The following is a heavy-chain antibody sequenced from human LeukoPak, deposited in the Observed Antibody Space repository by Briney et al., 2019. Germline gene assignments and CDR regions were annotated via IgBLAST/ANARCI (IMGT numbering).Heavy chain of an antibody. CDR2: INPNSGGT. Sequence: ASVKVSCKASGYTFTGYYMHWVRPAPGQGLEWMGWINPNSGGTNYAQKFQGRVTMTRDTSISTAYMELSRLRSDDTAVYYCATRGDYYYDSSGYKNWGQGTLVTVSS. CDR3: ATRGDYYYDSSGYKN. J-gene: IGHJ4*02. D-gene: IGHD3-22*01. CDR1: GYTFTGYY. V-gene: IGHV1-2*02.